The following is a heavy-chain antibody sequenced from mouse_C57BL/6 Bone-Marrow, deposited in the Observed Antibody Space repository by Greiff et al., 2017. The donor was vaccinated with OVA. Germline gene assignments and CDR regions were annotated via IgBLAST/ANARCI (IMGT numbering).Heavy chain of an antibody. CDR3: AGVYCCYVSCLMDY. D-gene: IGHD1-1*01. CDR2: IYPRSGNT. V-gene: IGHV1-81*01. CDR1: GYTFTSYG. Sequence: VQLQQSGAELVRPGASVKLSCKASGYTFTSYGVSWVKQRTGQGLEWIGEIYPRSGNTYYNKKFKGQATLTADNSSSTAYMELRSLTSEDSSVYFCAGVYCCYVSCLMDYWGQGPSVTVSS. J-gene: IGHJ4*01.